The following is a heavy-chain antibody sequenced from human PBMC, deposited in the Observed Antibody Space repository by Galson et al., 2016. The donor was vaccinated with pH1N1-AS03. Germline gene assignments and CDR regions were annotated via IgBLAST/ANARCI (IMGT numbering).Heavy chain of an antibody. J-gene: IGHJ6*02. D-gene: IGHD3-3*01. CDR2: IYPADSST. Sequence: QSGAEVKKPGESLKISCKVSGYTFSNHWIGWVRQMPGKGLEWMGIIYPADSSTTYSPSFQGQVTISADQSISTAYLQWSSLRASETAMYFCAAQQDGRGSGLEWLFWYGMDVWGQGTTVIVSS. V-gene: IGHV5-51*01. CDR3: AAQQDGRGSGLEWLFWYGMDV. CDR1: GYTFSNHW.